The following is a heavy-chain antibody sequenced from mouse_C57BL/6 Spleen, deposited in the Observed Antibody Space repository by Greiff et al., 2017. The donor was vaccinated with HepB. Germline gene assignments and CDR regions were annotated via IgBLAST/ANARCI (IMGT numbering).Heavy chain of an antibody. CDR3: SRTAQVDYYFDY. Sequence: QVQLQQPGAELVKPGASVKMSCKASGYTFTSYWITWVKQRPGQGLEWIGDIYPGSGSTNYNEKFKSKATLTVDTSSSTAYMQLSSLTSEASAVYYCSRTAQVDYYFDYWGQGTTLTVSS. V-gene: IGHV1-55*01. J-gene: IGHJ2*01. CDR1: GYTFTSYW. D-gene: IGHD3-2*02. CDR2: IYPGSGST.